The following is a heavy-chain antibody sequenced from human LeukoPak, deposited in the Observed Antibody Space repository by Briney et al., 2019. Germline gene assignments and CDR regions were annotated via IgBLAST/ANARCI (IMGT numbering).Heavy chain of an antibody. J-gene: IGHJ4*02. CDR2: IYHSGST. V-gene: IGHV4-30-2*01. D-gene: IGHD3-22*01. Sequence: PSQTLSLTCAVSGGSISSGGYSWSWIRQPPGKGLEWIGYIYHSGSTYYNPSLKSRVTISVDRSKNQFSLKLSSVTAADTAVYYCARYYDSSGYDYWGQGTLVTVPS. CDR1: GGSISSGGYS. CDR3: ARYYDSSGYDY.